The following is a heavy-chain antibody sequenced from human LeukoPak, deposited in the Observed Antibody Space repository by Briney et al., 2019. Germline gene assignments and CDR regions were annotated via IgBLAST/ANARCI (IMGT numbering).Heavy chain of an antibody. Sequence: GGSLRLSCAASGFTFSSYEMNWVRQAPGKGLEWVSYISSSGSTIYYADSVKGRFTISRDNSKNTLYLQMNSLRAEDTAVYYCAKTRSSGYYSRWDYFDYWGQGTLVTVSS. V-gene: IGHV3-48*03. D-gene: IGHD3-22*01. CDR3: AKTRSSGYYSRWDYFDY. J-gene: IGHJ4*02. CDR1: GFTFSSYE. CDR2: ISSSGSTI.